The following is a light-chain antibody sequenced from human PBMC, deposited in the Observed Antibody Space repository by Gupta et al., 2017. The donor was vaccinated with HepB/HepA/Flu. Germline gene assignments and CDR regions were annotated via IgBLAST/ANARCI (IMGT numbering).Light chain of an antibody. J-gene: IGKJ1*01. CDR2: LSS. CDR1: QSLLHYNGHNY. V-gene: IGKV2-28*01. CDR3: MQTLQTPWT. Sequence: DILLSHSLLSLSSAAGEPTSISCRSSQSLLHYNGHNYFNWYLQKPGQSPQLLIYLSSNRTSGVPDRVSGSGSGTDFTLTISSVVTEDVGVYYCMQTLQTPWTFGQGTKVEIK.